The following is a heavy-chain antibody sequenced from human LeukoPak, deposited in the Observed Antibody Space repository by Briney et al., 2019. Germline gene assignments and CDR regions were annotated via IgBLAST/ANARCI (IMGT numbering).Heavy chain of an antibody. V-gene: IGHV3-21*01. J-gene: IGHJ6*02. CDR1: GFTFSDYS. D-gene: IGHD1-1*01. Sequence: GGSLRLSCAVSGFTFSDYSMNWVRQAPGKGLEWLSSISSRSSYIYYADSVKGRFTISRDNAKNSLYLQMNSLRADDTAVYYCAREPLDSGRTGYGMDVWGQGTTVTVSS. CDR3: AREPLDSGRTGYGMDV. CDR2: ISSRSSYI.